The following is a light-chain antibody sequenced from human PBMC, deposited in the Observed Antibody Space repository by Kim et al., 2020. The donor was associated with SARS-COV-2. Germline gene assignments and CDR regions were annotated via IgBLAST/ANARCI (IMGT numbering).Light chain of an antibody. CDR1: SSDVGGYIH. CDR3: ASFTSSTTWV. V-gene: IGLV2-14*03. Sequence: QSALTQPASVSGSPGQSSTISCTGTSSDVGGYIHVSWYQQHPGKAPKLIIYDVNKRPSRASDRFSGSKSANTASLTISGLQAEDEAEYYCASFTSSTTWVFGGGTKVTVL. CDR2: DVN. J-gene: IGLJ3*02.